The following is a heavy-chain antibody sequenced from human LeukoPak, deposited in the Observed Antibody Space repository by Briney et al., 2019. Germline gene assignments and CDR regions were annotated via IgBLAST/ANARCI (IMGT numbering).Heavy chain of an antibody. CDR2: VNPKSGGT. Sequence: GASVTVSCTLSVFLFTLQFIHWVRQAPGQGLEWMGWVNPKSGGTNSAPKFRGRVTMTVDTSITTIYMELRSLRSEDTAVYYCVRDDDTLAYGVGYYMVVWGTGTTVTVTS. V-gene: IGHV1-2*02. D-gene: IGHD3-16*01. CDR1: VFLFTLQF. J-gene: IGHJ6*03. CDR3: VRDDDTLAYGVGYYMVV.